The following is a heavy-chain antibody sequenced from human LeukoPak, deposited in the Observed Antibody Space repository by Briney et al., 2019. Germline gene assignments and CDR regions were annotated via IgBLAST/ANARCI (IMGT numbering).Heavy chain of an antibody. CDR3: ARGKVAVAAFDY. J-gene: IGHJ4*02. D-gene: IGHD6-19*01. Sequence: SETLSLTCTVSGGSISSSSYYWGWIRQPPGKGLEWIGEINHSGSTNYNPSLKSRVTISVDTSKNQFSLKLSSVTAADTAVYYCARGKVAVAAFDYWGQGTLVTVSS. V-gene: IGHV4-39*07. CDR2: INHSGST. CDR1: GGSISSSSYY.